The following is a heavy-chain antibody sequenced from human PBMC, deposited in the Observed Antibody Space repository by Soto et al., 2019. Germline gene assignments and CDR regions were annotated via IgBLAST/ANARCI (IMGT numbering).Heavy chain of an antibody. J-gene: IGHJ6*03. CDR2: ISRTERT. D-gene: IGHD1-26*01. CDR1: SGSISTSNW. Sequence: QVQLQESGPGLVKPSGTLSLTCAVSSGSISTSNWWSWVRQPPGQGLEWIGEISRTERTTDNPSLENRVTISVDKSKNHLSLKLTSVTAADTAVYYCARDGNYCMDVWGEGTTVTVS. V-gene: IGHV4-4*02. CDR3: ARDGNYCMDV.